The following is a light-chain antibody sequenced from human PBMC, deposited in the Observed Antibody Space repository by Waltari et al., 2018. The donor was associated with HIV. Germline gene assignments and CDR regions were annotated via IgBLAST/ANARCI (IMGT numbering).Light chain of an antibody. V-gene: IGKV2-28*01. CDR2: LGS. Sequence: MVMTQSPLSLPVTPGEPASISCRSLQSLLHSNGYNYLDWYLQKPGQSPQLLIYLGSNRSSGVPDRFSGSGSGTDFTLKISRVEAEDVGVYYCMQALQTPRAFGQGTKVEIK. J-gene: IGKJ1*01. CDR1: QSLLHSNGYNY. CDR3: MQALQTPRA.